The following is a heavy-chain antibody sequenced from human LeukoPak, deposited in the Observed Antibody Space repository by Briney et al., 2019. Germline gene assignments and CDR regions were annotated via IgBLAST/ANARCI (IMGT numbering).Heavy chain of an antibody. J-gene: IGHJ4*02. D-gene: IGHD1-1*01. CDR2: ISGYNGNT. Sequence: ASVKVSCKASGYTFTSYDISWVRQAPGQGLEWKGWISGYNGNTNYAQNFQVRVTMTKDTSTNTAYMELRSLRSDDTAVYYCARSSLQLEPPRYWGQGTLATVSS. CDR3: ARSSLQLEPPRY. V-gene: IGHV1-18*01. CDR1: GYTFTSYD.